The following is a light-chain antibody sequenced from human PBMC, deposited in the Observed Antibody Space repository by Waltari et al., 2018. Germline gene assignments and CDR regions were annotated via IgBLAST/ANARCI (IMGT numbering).Light chain of an antibody. V-gene: IGLV6-57*01. Sequence: WYQQRPGSSPTTVIYKDNQRPPGAPDRFSGSIDSSSNSASLTISGLKTDDEADYYCQSYDRSNQVFGGGTKLTVL. CDR2: KDN. J-gene: IGLJ2*01. CDR3: QSYDRSNQV.